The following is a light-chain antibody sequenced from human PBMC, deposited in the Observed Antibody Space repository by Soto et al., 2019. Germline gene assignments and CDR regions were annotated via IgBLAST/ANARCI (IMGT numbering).Light chain of an antibody. CDR3: QHGYSTPLT. Sequence: DIQMTQSPSSLSASVGDRVTITCRGSQSISTYLHWYQQKPGKAPNLLIYAASTLQSGVPSRFSGSGSGTAFTLTISSLQPEDFATYFCQHGYSTPLTFGGGTKVDIK. CDR2: AAS. V-gene: IGKV1-39*01. CDR1: QSISTY. J-gene: IGKJ4*01.